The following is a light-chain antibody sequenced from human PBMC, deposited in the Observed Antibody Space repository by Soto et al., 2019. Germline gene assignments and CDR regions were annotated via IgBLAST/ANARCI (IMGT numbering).Light chain of an antibody. CDR1: SSDVGGYNY. Sequence: QSALTQPASVSGSHRQSITISCTGTSSDVGGYNYVSWYQQHPGKAPKLMIYDVSNRPSGVSNRFSGSKSGNTASLTISGLQAEDEADYYCSSYSSSSTLGYIFGTGTKVTVL. V-gene: IGLV2-14*01. CDR2: DVS. J-gene: IGLJ1*01. CDR3: SSYSSSSTLGYI.